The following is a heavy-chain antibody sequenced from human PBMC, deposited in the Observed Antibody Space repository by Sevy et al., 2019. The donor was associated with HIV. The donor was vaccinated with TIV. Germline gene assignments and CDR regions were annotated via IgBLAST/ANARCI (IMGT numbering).Heavy chain of an antibody. Sequence: GGSLRLSCAASGFRFNNFGMYWVRQAPGKGLEGVAFIWYDGINKYYVDSVKGRSTISRDNSKDTRYLEMKSLRLEDTAIYYCAKGGSGGIDHYGMDVWGQGTTVTVSS. CDR1: GFRFNNFG. D-gene: IGHD6-25*01. J-gene: IGHJ6*02. V-gene: IGHV3-30*02. CDR3: AKGGSGGIDHYGMDV. CDR2: IWYDGINK.